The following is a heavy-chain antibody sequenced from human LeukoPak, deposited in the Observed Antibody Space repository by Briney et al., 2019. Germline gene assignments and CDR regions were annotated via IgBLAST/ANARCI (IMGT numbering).Heavy chain of an antibody. CDR3: ARGENYYIGY. CDR1: GYTFTSYY. Sequence: ASVTVSCKASGYTFTSYYMHWVRQAPGQGLEWMGRINPNSGGTNYAQKFQGRVTMTRDTSISTAYMELSRLRSDDTAVYYCARGENYYIGYWGQGTLVTVSS. V-gene: IGHV1-2*06. CDR2: INPNSGGT. J-gene: IGHJ4*02. D-gene: IGHD1-26*01.